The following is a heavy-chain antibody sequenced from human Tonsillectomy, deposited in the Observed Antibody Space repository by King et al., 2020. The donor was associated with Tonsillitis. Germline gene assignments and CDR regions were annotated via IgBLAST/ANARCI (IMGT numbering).Heavy chain of an antibody. Sequence: QLQESGPGLVKPSETLSLTCTVSGGSISSYYWSWIRQPAGKGLEWIGRIYTSGSTNYNPSLKSRVTMSVDTSKTQFSLKLSSVTAADTAVYYCARGSYGSGSYYKGQGFDYWGQGTLVTVSS. CDR2: IYTSGST. V-gene: IGHV4-4*07. CDR3: ARGSYGSGSYYKGQGFDY. D-gene: IGHD3-10*01. CDR1: GGSISSYY. J-gene: IGHJ4*02.